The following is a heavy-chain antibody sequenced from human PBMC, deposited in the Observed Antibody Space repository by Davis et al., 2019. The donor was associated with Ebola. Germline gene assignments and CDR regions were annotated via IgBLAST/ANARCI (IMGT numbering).Heavy chain of an antibody. V-gene: IGHV4-59*08. J-gene: IGHJ4*02. CDR3: ARGVGWGVDFHY. Sequence: SETLSLTCTVSGGSISSYYWSWIRQPPGKGLEWIGYIYYSGSTNYNPSLKSRVTISVDTSKNQFFLKLSSVTAADTAVYYCARGVGWGVDFHYWGQGTLVTVSS. CDR1: GGSISSYY. CDR2: IYYSGST. D-gene: IGHD3-10*01.